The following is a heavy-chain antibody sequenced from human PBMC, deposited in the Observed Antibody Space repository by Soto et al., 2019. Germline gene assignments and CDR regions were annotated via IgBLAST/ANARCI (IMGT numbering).Heavy chain of an antibody. CDR2: IYYSGST. V-gene: IGHV4-59*01. D-gene: IGHD3-22*01. CDR3: ARHLSSGYYYDY. CDR1: GGSISSYY. Sequence: SETLSLTCTVSGGSISSYYWSWIRQPPGKGLEWIGYIYYSGSTNYNPSLKSRVTISVDTSKNQFSLKLSSVTAADTAVYYCARHLSSGYYYDYWGQGTLVTVSS. J-gene: IGHJ4*02.